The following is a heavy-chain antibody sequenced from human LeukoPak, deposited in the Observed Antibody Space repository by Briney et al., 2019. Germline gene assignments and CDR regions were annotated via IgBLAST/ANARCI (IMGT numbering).Heavy chain of an antibody. CDR1: GLTVSGNY. J-gene: IGHJ4*02. V-gene: IGHV3-53*01. CDR2: IYSDGST. D-gene: IGHD1-26*01. CDR3: ANDFRGSYLIDY. Sequence: GGSLRLSCVVNGLTVSGNYMSWVRQAPGKGPEWVSVIYSDGSTYYADSVKGRLTISRDNSQNTLYLQMNSLRAEDTAVYYCANDFRGSYLIDYWGQGTLVTVSS.